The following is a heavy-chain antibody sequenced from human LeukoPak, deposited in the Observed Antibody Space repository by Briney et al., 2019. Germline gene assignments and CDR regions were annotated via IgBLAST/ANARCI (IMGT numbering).Heavy chain of an antibody. V-gene: IGHV3-66*01. Sequence: GGSLRLSCAASGFTVSSNYMSWVRQAPGKGLEWVSVIYSGGSTYYADSVKGRFTISRDNSKNTLYLQMNSLRAEDTAVYYCARDRARGDYYYGMDVWGQGTTVTVSS. CDR3: ARDRARGDYYYGMDV. CDR2: IYSGGST. J-gene: IGHJ6*02. CDR1: GFTVSSNY.